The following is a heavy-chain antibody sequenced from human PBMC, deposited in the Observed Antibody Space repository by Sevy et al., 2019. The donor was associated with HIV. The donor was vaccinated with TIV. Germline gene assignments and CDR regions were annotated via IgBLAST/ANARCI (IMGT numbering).Heavy chain of an antibody. Sequence: ASVKVSCKASGGTFSSYAISWVRQAPGQGLEWMGGIIPIFGTANYAEKFQGRVTITADESTSTAYMELSSLRSEDTAVYYCAGYCSGGSCYNYYSYYGMDVWGQGTTVTVSS. CDR3: AGYCSGGSCYNYYSYYGMDV. CDR1: GGTFSSYA. J-gene: IGHJ6*02. CDR2: IIPIFGTA. D-gene: IGHD2-15*01. V-gene: IGHV1-69*13.